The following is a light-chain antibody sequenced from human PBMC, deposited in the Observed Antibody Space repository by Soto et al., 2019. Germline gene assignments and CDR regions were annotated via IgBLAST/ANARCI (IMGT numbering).Light chain of an antibody. Sequence: EIVLTQSPATLSLSPGERATLSCRASQSVSSYLAWYQQKPGQAPRLLIDDASNKATGIPARFSGSGSGTDFTLTISSLEPEDFAVYYCQQRRNWPPTWTVGQGTKVEIK. CDR3: QQRRNWPPTWT. J-gene: IGKJ1*01. CDR2: DAS. CDR1: QSVSSY. V-gene: IGKV3-11*01.